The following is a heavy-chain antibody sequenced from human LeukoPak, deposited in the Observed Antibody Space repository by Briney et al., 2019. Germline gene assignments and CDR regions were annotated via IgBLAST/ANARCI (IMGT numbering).Heavy chain of an antibody. J-gene: IGHJ4*02. Sequence: GRSLRLSCAASGFTFSSYAMHWVRQAPGKGLEWVAVISYDGSNKYYADSVKGRFTISRDNSKNTLYLQMNSLRAEDTAVYYCAKDGGSGYYYFDYWGQGTLVTVSS. CDR3: AKDGGSGYYYFDY. CDR2: ISYDGSNK. V-gene: IGHV3-30-3*01. D-gene: IGHD3-10*01. CDR1: GFTFSSYA.